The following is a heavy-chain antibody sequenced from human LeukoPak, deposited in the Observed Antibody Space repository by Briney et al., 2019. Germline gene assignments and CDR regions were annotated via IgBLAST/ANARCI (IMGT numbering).Heavy chain of an antibody. CDR1: GGSISSSSYY. J-gene: IGHJ4*02. Sequence: PSETLSLTCTVSGGSISSSSYYWGWIRQPPGKGLEWIGSIYYSGSTYYNPSLKSRVTISVDTSKNQFSLKLSSVTAADTAVYYCAGPGTPGEYYFDYWGQGTLVTVSS. D-gene: IGHD1-1*01. V-gene: IGHV4-39*07. CDR3: AGPGTPGEYYFDY. CDR2: IYYSGST.